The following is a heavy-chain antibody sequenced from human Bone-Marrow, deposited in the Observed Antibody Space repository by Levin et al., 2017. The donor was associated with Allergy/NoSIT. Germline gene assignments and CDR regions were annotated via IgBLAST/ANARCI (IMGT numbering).Heavy chain of an antibody. CDR3: TRLDPFYGDYVDYYDYGMDV. Sequence: GGSLRLSCAASGFTFSGSAMHWVRQASGKGLEWVGRIRSKANSYATAYAASVKGRFTISRDDSKNTAYLQMNSLKTEDTAVYYCTRLDPFYGDYVDYYDYGMDVWGQGTTVTVSS. V-gene: IGHV3-73*01. D-gene: IGHD4-17*01. J-gene: IGHJ6*02. CDR1: GFTFSGSA. CDR2: IRSKANSYAT.